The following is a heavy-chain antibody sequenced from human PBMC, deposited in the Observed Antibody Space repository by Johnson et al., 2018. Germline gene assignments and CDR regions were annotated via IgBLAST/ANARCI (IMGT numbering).Heavy chain of an antibody. CDR2: IIPILGIA. D-gene: IGHD5-18*01. Sequence: QVQLVQSGAEVKKPGSSVKVSCKASGGTFSSYTISWVRQAPGQGLEWMGRIIPILGIANYAQKFQGRVTITADKSTSTAYMELSSLRAEDTAGYYCASHVDTAMVWGGSSAGMDVWGQGTTVTVSS. V-gene: IGHV1-69*02. CDR1: GGTFSSYT. J-gene: IGHJ6*02. CDR3: ASHVDTAMVWGGSSAGMDV.